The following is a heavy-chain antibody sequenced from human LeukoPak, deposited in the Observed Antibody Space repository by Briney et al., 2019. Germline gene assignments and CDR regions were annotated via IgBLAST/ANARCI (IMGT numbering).Heavy chain of an antibody. D-gene: IGHD6-13*01. CDR2: ISSSSSYI. CDR1: GFTFSSYS. V-gene: IGHV3-21*01. J-gene: IGHJ4*02. CDR3: ARDDIAAAGTARYFDY. Sequence: GGSLRLSCAASGFTFSSYSMNWVGQAPGKGLEWVSSISSSSSYIYYADSVKGRFTISRDNAKNSLYLQMNSLRAEDTAVYYCARDDIAAAGTARYFDYWGQGTLVTVSS.